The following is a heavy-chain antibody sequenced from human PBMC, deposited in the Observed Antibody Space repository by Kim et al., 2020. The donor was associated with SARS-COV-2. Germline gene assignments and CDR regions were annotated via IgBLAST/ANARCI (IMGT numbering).Heavy chain of an antibody. CDR2: ICSTGIDK. Sequence: GGSLRLSCAASGFSFSTYAMGWVRQAPGKVLEWVSVICSTGIDKHYADSVTGRFTISRDNSQNTLYLHMNSLRDEDTAVYYCAKRVPLTGLDFWGQGTLVTVSS. CDR1: GFSFSTYA. J-gene: IGHJ4*02. CDR3: AKRVPLTGLDF. D-gene: IGHD7-27*01. V-gene: IGHV3-23*01.